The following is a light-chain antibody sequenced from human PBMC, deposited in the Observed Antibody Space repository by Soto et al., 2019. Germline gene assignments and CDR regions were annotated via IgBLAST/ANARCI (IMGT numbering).Light chain of an antibody. CDR3: QVWDSSSDHVV. CDR1: NIGSKS. J-gene: IGLJ2*01. V-gene: IGLV3-21*02. CDR2: DDS. Sequence: SYELTQPPSVSVAPGQTARVTCGGNNIGSKSVHWYQQKPGQAPVLVVYDDSDPPSGIAERFSGSNSGNTATLTISRGEAGDEADYYCQVWDSSSDHVVFGGGTKVTVL.